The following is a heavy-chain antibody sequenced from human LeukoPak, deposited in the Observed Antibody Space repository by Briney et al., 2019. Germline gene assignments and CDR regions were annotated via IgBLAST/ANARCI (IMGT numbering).Heavy chain of an antibody. V-gene: IGHV1-2*06. CDR3: ARGTVTGRGWFRDFDY. D-gene: IGHD6-19*01. J-gene: IGHJ4*02. CDR1: GYAFTDYY. Sequence: ASVKVSCKASGYAFTDYYMQWVRQAPGQGLEWMGRINPNSGGTNYAQKFQGRATMTRDTSINTAYMVLTSLRSDDTAVYYCARGTVTGRGWFRDFDYWGQGTLVTVSS. CDR2: INPNSGGT.